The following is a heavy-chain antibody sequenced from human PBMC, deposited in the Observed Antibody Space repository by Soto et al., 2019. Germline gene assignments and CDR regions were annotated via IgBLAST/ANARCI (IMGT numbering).Heavy chain of an antibody. V-gene: IGHV1-69*08. Sequence: QVQLVQSGAEVKKPGSSVKVSCKASGGTFSSYTISWVRQAPGQGLEWMGRIIPILGIANYAQKFQGRVTITGDKYTSTAYMELSSLRSEDTAVYYCAREEYYYGSGSFFTGWGQGTLVTVSS. CDR2: IIPILGIA. CDR3: AREEYYYGSGSFFTG. D-gene: IGHD3-10*01. J-gene: IGHJ4*02. CDR1: GGTFSSYT.